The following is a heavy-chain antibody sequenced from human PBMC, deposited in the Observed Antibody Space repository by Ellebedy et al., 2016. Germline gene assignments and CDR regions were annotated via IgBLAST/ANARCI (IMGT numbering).Heavy chain of an antibody. CDR3: AKGLAIGYSDYSYYALDV. D-gene: IGHD5-18*01. CDR2: VSDGGDGT. V-gene: IGHV3-23*01. Sequence: GESLKISXAASGFTFSRYGISWVRQAPGKGLEWVSVVSDGGDGTNYADSVKGRFTISRDNYKNTVFLQMDSLRAEDTAVYYCAKGLAIGYSDYSYYALDVWGRGTTVTVSS. J-gene: IGHJ6*02. CDR1: GFTFSRYG.